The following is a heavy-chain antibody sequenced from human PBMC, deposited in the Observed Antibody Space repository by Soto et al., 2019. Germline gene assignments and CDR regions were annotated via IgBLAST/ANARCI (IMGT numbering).Heavy chain of an antibody. D-gene: IGHD1-20*01. CDR2: ISTDGSST. CDR1: GFTFSNYW. CDR3: ARAYNWNYGDY. J-gene: IGHJ4*02. V-gene: IGHV3-74*01. Sequence: EVQLVESGGGLVQPGGSLRLSCAASGFTFSNYWMHWVRPAPGKGLVWVSRISTDGSSTNYADSVKGRFTISRDNAKNTLYLQMNSLRAEDTAVYYCARAYNWNYGDYWGQGTLVTVSS.